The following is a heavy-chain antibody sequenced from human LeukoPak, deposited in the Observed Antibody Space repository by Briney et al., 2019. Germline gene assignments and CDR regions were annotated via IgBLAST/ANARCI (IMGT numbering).Heavy chain of an antibody. CDR1: GFTFSSYA. Sequence: PGRSLRLSCAASGFTFSSYAMHWVRQAPGKGLEWVAVISYDGSNKYYADSVKGRFTISRDNAKNSLYLQMNSLRAADTAVYYCARESKVGATFEYYYYYYMDVWGKGTTVTVSS. V-gene: IGHV3-30-3*01. J-gene: IGHJ6*03. CDR3: ARESKVGATFEYYYYYYMDV. D-gene: IGHD1-26*01. CDR2: ISYDGSNK.